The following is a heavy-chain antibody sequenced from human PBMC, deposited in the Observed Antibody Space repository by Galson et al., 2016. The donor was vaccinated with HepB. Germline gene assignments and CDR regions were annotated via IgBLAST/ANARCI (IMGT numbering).Heavy chain of an antibody. CDR3: ARGFGASDI. D-gene: IGHD3-10*01. V-gene: IGHV3-7*01. CDR2: IKEDGSEE. Sequence: SLRLSCAASGFTFSSYWMTWVRQAPGKGLEWVANIKEDGSEEYYVDSVKGRFTISRDNAKNSLFLQMNSLRVEETAVYYCARGFGASDIWGQGTTVIVSS. J-gene: IGHJ3*02. CDR1: GFTFSSYW.